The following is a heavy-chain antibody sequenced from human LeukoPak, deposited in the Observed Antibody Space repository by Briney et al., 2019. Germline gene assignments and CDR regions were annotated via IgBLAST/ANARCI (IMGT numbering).Heavy chain of an antibody. CDR2: IYYSGST. J-gene: IGHJ5*02. CDR1: GGSISSSSYY. Sequence: KPSETLSLTCTVSGGSISSSSYYWGWIRQPPGKGLEWIGSIYYSGSTYYNPSLKSRVAISVDTSKNQFSLKLSSVTAADTAVYYCASLSLVPAAPNWFDPWGQGTLVTVSS. V-gene: IGHV4-39*07. CDR3: ASLSLVPAAPNWFDP. D-gene: IGHD2-2*01.